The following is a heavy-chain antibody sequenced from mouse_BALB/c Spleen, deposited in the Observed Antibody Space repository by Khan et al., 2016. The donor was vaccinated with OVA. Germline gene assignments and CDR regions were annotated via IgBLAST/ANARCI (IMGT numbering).Heavy chain of an antibody. CDR1: GFSLTDYG. D-gene: IGHD1-1*02. CDR2: IWGGGTT. Sequence: QVQLKQSGPGLVAPSQNLSITCTVSGFSLTDYGVSWIRQPPGKGLEWLGIIWGGGTTYYNSALRSRLSISKDTSKSQVFLKMNSLQTDDTAMYYCAKGLWSYYFALDYWGQGTSVTDSS. J-gene: IGHJ4*01. V-gene: IGHV2-6-5*01. CDR3: AKGLWSYYFALDY.